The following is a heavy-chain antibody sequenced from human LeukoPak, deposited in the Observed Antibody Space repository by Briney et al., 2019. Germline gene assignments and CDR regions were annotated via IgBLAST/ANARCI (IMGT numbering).Heavy chain of an antibody. D-gene: IGHD6-6*01. CDR3: AKGIAARPTRFDP. Sequence: PGGSLRLSCAASGFTFSSYGMHWVRQAPGKGLEWVAVISYDGSNKYYADSVKGRFTISRDNSKNTLYLQMNSLRAEDTAVYYCAKGIAARPTRFDPWGQGTLVTVSS. J-gene: IGHJ5*02. CDR1: GFTFSSYG. V-gene: IGHV3-30*18. CDR2: ISYDGSNK.